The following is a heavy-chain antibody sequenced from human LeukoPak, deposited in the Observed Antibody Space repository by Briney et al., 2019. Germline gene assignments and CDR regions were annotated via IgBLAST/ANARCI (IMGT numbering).Heavy chain of an antibody. Sequence: ASVKVSCKASGGTFSSYAISWVRQAPGQGLEWMGIINPSGGSTSYAQKFQGRVTMTRDMSTSTVYMELSSLRSEDTAVYYCARDFLERRFYYYYMDVWGKGTTVTVSS. CDR1: GGTFSSYA. J-gene: IGHJ6*03. CDR3: ARDFLERRFYYYYMDV. CDR2: INPSGGST. V-gene: IGHV1-46*01. D-gene: IGHD1-1*01.